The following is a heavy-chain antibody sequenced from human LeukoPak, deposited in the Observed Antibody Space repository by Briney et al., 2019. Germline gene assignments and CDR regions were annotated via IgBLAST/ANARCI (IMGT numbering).Heavy chain of an antibody. CDR3: ATSAGDYRAGHYYYMGV. V-gene: IGHV1-2*02. J-gene: IGHJ6*03. CDR2: INPNTAGT. Sequence: ASVTVSCKASGYTFTGYYFHWVRQAPGQGLEWMGWINPNTAGTNYAQKFLGGVTLTWDTSISTAYMELNRLTSDDTAVYYCATSAGDYRAGHYYYMGVWGKGTSVTVSS. CDR1: GYTFTGYY. D-gene: IGHD4-11*01.